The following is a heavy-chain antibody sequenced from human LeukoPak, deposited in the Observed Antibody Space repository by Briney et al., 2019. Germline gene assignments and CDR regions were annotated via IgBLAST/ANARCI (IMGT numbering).Heavy chain of an antibody. J-gene: IGHJ4*02. D-gene: IGHD6-6*01. CDR3: ATAMGSSASTAYFAY. CDR2: ISIDGSYI. CDR1: GYSFSSYA. Sequence: NPGGSLRLSCGGSGYSFSSYAINWVRQTPGKGLEWLSAISIDGSYIFYTDSVKGRLTTSRDNSRNTVYLQMNGLRVEDTAVYYCATAMGSSASTAYFAYWGQGTLVTVSS. V-gene: IGHV3-23*01.